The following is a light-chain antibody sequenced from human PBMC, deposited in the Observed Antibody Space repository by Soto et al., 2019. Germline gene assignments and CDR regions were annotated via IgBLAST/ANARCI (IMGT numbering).Light chain of an antibody. CDR1: SSNIGSKT. V-gene: IGLV1-44*01. Sequence: QSVLTQPPSASGTPGQRVTISCSGSSSNIGSKTVNWYQQLPGTAPKLLIYSNYQRPSGVPDRFSGSKSGTSPSLAISGLQSEDEADYYCAAWDASLNGYVFGTGTKVTVL. J-gene: IGLJ1*01. CDR2: SNY. CDR3: AAWDASLNGYV.